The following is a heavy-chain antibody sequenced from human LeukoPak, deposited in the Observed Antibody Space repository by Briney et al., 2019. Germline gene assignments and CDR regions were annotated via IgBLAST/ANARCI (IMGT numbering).Heavy chain of an antibody. CDR3: ARHSGGSYVFAFDV. D-gene: IGHD2-15*01. J-gene: IGHJ3*01. CDR2: TDYSGTT. Sequence: SETLSLTCTVSGGPISSSYFWGWVRPPPGKGLEWIGTTDYSGTTYYNPSLKSRVTIFVDKSKNQFSLKLSSVTAPDTAFYYCARHSGGSYVFAFDVWGQGTVFTVSP. V-gene: IGHV4-39*01. CDR1: GGPISSSYF.